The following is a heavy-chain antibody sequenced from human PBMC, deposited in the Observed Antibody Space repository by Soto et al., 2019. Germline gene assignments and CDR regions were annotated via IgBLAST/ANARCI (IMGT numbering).Heavy chain of an antibody. J-gene: IGHJ4*02. V-gene: IGHV4-34*01. Sequence: SETLSLTCAVYGGAFRGYYWSWIRQPPGRGLEWLGEINDSGSTDYKRSLKGRITISLDTSKKEISMRLYYVTAADKAVYYCERERGRYCSGERCYPFCNWGKGALVT. D-gene: IGHD2-15*01. CDR2: INDSGST. CDR1: GGAFRGYY. CDR3: ERERGRYCSGERCYPFCN.